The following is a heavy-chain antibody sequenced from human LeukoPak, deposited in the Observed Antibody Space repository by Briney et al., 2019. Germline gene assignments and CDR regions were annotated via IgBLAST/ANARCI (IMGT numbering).Heavy chain of an antibody. CDR1: GGSITNSY. D-gene: IGHD1-1*01. V-gene: IGHV4-59*01. CDR3: ARDPLSTNDFDI. Sequence: SETLSLTCTVSGGSITNSYGNWIRQSPGKGLEWMGYITYSGSTNYNPSLKSRVTISVDTSKNQFSLKLSSVTAADTAMYFCARDPLSTNDFDIWGQGTMVTVSS. J-gene: IGHJ3*02. CDR2: ITYSGST.